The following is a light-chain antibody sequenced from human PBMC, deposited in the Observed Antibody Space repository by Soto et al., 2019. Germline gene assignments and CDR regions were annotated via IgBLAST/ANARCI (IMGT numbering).Light chain of an antibody. CDR2: EVT. V-gene: IGLV2-8*01. J-gene: IGLJ2*01. CDR1: NSDVGLYNF. Sequence: QSALTQPPSASGSPGQSVTISCTGTNSDVGLYNFVSWYQHHPGNAPKLIIYEVTKRPAGVPDRFSGSKSGNTASLTVSGLRAEDEADYYCSSYGRRNSVLFGGGTKVTVL. CDR3: SSYGRRNSVL.